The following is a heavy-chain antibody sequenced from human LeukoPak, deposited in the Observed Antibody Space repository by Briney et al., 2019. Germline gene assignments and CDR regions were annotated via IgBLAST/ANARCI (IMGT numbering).Heavy chain of an antibody. CDR3: ARASGAYGDYSSWFDP. D-gene: IGHD4-17*01. CDR1: GGSISSGGYS. J-gene: IGHJ5*02. Sequence: PSETLSLTCAVSGGSISSGGYSWSWIRQPPGKGLEWIGYIYHSGSTYYNPSLKSRVTISVDRSKNQFSLKLSSVTAADTAVYYCARASGAYGDYSSWFDPWGQGTLVTVSS. CDR2: IYHSGST. V-gene: IGHV4-30-2*01.